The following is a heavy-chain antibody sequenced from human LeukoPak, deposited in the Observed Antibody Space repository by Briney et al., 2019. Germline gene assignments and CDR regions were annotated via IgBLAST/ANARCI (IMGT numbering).Heavy chain of an antibody. V-gene: IGHV3-33*01. CDR3: ARETTTISSGYSDFDY. Sequence: GGSLRLSCAASGFTFSSYGMHWVRQAPGKGLEWVAVIWYDGSNKYYADSVKGRFTISRDNSKNTLYLQMNSLRAEDTAVYYCARETTTISSGYSDFDYWGQGTLVTVSS. J-gene: IGHJ4*02. CDR2: IWYDGSNK. CDR1: GFTFSSYG. D-gene: IGHD3-22*01.